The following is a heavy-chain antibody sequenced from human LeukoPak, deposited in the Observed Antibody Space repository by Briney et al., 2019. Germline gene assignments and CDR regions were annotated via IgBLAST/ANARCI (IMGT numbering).Heavy chain of an antibody. V-gene: IGHV4-4*07. J-gene: IGHJ4*02. CDR2: ITASGST. D-gene: IGHD2-15*01. Sequence: PPETLSLTCSVSGAPVNNHHWGWIRQPAGKGLEWIGRITASGSTNYTPSLRSRVTISVDKSKNQLFLRLASVTAADTAVYYCARDKVVVAASGKYYFDYWGQGTLVAVSS. CDR1: GAPVNNHH. CDR3: ARDKVVVAASGKYYFDY.